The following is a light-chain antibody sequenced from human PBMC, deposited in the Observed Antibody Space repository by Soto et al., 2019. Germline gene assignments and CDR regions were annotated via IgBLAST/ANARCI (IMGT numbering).Light chain of an antibody. Sequence: EILMTQSPDSLSVSPGETATLSCRASQSLNTDLAWYQQKPGQAPRLLLYGASTRATGISTRFSGGGSGTEFTLTISGLQSEDSAVYYCQQYKRGPPITFGQGTRLEI. CDR2: GAS. V-gene: IGKV3-15*01. CDR3: QQYKRGPPIT. J-gene: IGKJ5*01. CDR1: QSLNTD.